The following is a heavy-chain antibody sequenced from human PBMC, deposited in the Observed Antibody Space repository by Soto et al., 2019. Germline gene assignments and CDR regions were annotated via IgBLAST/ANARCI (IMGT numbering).Heavy chain of an antibody. CDR2: ISYDGRND. CDR1: GFTFNSYP. CDR3: ARDTHFES. J-gene: IGHJ4*02. V-gene: IGHV3-30*04. Sequence: QVHLVESGGGVVQPGRSLRLSCEASGFTFNSYPIHWVRQAQGKGLEWVAVISYDGRNDYYGESVKGRFTISRDNSKNKVYLPLNSLTPEFTAVYYCARDTHFESWGQGTLVTVS.